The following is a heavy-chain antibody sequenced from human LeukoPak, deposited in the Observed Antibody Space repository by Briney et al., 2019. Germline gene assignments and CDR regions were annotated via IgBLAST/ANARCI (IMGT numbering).Heavy chain of an antibody. V-gene: IGHV1-69*13. Sequence: ASVTVSCKASGGTFTIYAISWVRQAPGQGLEWMGGIIPIFGTANYAQKFQGRVTITADESTSTAYMELRSLRSDDTAVYYCARVDSSGWLDYWGQGTLVTVSS. CDR3: ARVDSSGWLDY. D-gene: IGHD6-19*01. CDR2: IIPIFGTA. J-gene: IGHJ4*02. CDR1: GGTFTIYA.